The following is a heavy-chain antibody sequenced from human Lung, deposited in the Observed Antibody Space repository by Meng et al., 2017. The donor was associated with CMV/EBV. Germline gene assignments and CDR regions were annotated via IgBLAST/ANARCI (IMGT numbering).Heavy chain of an antibody. D-gene: IGHD2/OR15-2a*01. Sequence: QARLVQSGGEVKKPGASVNVSCKASGYTLTNHGITWVRQAPGQGLEWMGGLIPVLNKAKSAPRFQDRVTFTADETTTTAYMELSSLTFEGTAVYFCARGRGNQPLFDFWGQGTLVTVSS. V-gene: IGHV1-69*10. CDR3: ARGRGNQPLFDF. CDR2: LIPVLNKA. CDR1: GYTLTNHG. J-gene: IGHJ4*02.